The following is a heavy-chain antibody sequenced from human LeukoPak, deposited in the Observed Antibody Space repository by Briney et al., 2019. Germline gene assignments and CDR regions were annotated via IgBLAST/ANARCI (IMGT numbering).Heavy chain of an antibody. V-gene: IGHV3-66*01. J-gene: IGHJ4*02. CDR2: IYSGGST. CDR1: EFSVGSNY. Sequence: GGSLRLSCAASEFSVGSNYMTWVRQAPGRGLEWVSLIYSGGSTYYADSVKGRFTISRDNSKNTLYLQMNSLRAEDTAVYYCARGHTAVTRHFDFWGQGTLVTVSS. CDR3: ARGHTAVTRHFDF. D-gene: IGHD4-17*01.